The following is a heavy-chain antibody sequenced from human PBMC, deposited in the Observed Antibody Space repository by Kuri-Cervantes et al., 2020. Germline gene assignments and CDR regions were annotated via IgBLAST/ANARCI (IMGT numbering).Heavy chain of an antibody. CDR1: GYTFTGYY. D-gene: IGHD3-3*01. Sequence: ASVKVSCKASGYTFTGYYMHWVRQAPGQGLEWVGWINPNSGGTNYAQKFQGRVTMTRDTSISTAYMELSRLRSDDTAVYYCARDSSGDFWSGYYTLLYYFDYWGQGTLVTVSS. J-gene: IGHJ4*02. CDR2: INPNSGGT. CDR3: ARDSSGDFWSGYYTLLYYFDY. V-gene: IGHV1-2*02.